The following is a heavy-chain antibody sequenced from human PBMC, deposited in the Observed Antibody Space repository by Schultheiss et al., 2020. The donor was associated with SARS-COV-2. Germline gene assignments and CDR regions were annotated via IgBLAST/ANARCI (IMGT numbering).Heavy chain of an antibody. J-gene: IGHJ5*02. D-gene: IGHD2-2*01. CDR1: GGSISSYY. V-gene: IGHV4-34*01. Sequence: SETLSLTCTVSGGSISSYYWSWIRQPPGKGLEWIGEINHSGSTNYNPSLKSRVTISVDTSKNQFSLKLSSVTAADTAVYYCARRIVVVPAAIVGNWFDPWGQGTLVTVSS. CDR3: ARRIVVVPAAIVGNWFDP. CDR2: INHSGST.